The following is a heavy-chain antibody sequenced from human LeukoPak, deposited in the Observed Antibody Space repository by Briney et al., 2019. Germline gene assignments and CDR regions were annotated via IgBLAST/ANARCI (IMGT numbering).Heavy chain of an antibody. D-gene: IGHD6-19*01. V-gene: IGHV1-24*01. CDR2: FDPEDGET. Sequence: GASVKVFCKVSGYTLTELSMHWVRQAPGKGLEWMGGFDPEDGETIYAQKFQGRVTMTEDTSTDTAYMELSSLRSEDTAVYYCATVPGSTVAGKWAFDYWGQGTLVTVSS. CDR3: ATVPGSTVAGKWAFDY. CDR1: GYTLTELS. J-gene: IGHJ4*02.